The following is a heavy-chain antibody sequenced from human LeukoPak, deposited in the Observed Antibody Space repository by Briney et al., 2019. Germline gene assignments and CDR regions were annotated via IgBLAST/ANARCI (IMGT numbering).Heavy chain of an antibody. D-gene: IGHD6-19*01. CDR1: GGSFSGYY. J-gene: IGHJ4*02. Sequence: SETLSLTSAVYGGSFSGYYWSWIRQPPGKGLEWIGEINHSGSTNYNPSLKSRVTISVDTSKNQFSLKLSSVTAADTAVYYCARGRVSSLDYWGQGTLVTVSS. CDR3: ARGRVSSLDY. V-gene: IGHV4-34*01. CDR2: INHSGST.